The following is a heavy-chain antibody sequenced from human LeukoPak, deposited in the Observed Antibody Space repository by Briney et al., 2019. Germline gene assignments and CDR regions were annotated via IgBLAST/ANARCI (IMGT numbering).Heavy chain of an antibody. CDR3: ARALTITTNFDC. J-gene: IGHJ4*02. Sequence: GGSLRLSCAASGFTVSTNFLSWVRQAPGKGLEWVSIIYSDGTAHYADSVRGRFDISRDTFRNTVFLQMNSLRVEDTAVYYCARALTITTNFDCWGQGTLVTVSS. CDR1: GFTVSTNF. D-gene: IGHD4-11*01. CDR2: IYSDGTA. V-gene: IGHV3-53*01.